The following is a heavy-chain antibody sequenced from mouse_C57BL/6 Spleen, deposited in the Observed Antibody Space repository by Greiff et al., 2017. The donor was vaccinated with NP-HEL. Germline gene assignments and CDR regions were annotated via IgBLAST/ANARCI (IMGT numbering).Heavy chain of an antibody. V-gene: IGHV1-66*01. D-gene: IGHD3-2*02. CDR3: ARTAQVLFDY. CDR1: GYSFTSYY. CDR2: IYPGSGNT. J-gene: IGHJ2*01. Sequence: QVQLKQSGPELVKPGASVKISCKASGYSFTSYYIHWVKQRPGQGLEWIGWIYPGSGNTKYNEKFKGKATLTADTSSSTAYMQLSSLTSEDAAVYYCARTAQVLFDYWGQGTTLTVSS.